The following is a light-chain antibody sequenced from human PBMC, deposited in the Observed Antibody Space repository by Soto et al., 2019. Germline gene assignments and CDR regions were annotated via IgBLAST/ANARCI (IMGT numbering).Light chain of an antibody. CDR2: DAS. CDR3: QQRSNRGSFT. CDR1: QSVSSY. V-gene: IGKV3-11*01. Sequence: EIVLTQSPATLSLSPGERATLSCRASQSVSSYLAWYQQKPGQAPRLLIYDASNRATGIPARFSGSGSGTDFTLTISSLEPEDFAVYYCQQRSNRGSFTFGPGTKVDIK. J-gene: IGKJ3*01.